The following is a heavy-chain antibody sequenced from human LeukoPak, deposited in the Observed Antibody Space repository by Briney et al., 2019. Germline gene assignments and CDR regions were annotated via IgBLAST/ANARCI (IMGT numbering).Heavy chain of an antibody. CDR3: ARDTGYCSGGSCYTHYYYYGMDV. CDR1: RFTFSSYA. D-gene: IGHD2-15*01. J-gene: IGHJ6*02. V-gene: IGHV3-30*04. CDR2: ISYDGSNK. Sequence: PGGSLRLSCAASRFTFSSYAMHWVRQAPGKGLEWVAVISYDGSNKYYADSVKGRFTISRDNSKNTLYLQMNSLRAEDTAVYYCARDTGYCSGGSCYTHYYYYGMDVWGQGTTVTVSS.